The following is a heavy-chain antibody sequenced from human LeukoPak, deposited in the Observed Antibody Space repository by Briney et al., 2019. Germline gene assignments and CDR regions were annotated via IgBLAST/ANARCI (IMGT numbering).Heavy chain of an antibody. V-gene: IGHV1-18*01. CDR1: GYTFSNYV. CDR2: ISTYTGNS. J-gene: IGHJ4*02. CDR3: ARTMTTLTTHGELDF. D-gene: IGHD4-11*01. Sequence: ASVKVPCKASGYTFSNYVLTWVRQAPGQGLEWMGRISTYTGNSNYAQKFQDRVTMTTDTSTSTAYMELRNLSSDDTAVHYCARTMTTLTTHGELDFWGQGTLVTVSS.